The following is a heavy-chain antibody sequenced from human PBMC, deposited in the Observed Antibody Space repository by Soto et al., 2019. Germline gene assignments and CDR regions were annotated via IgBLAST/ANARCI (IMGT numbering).Heavy chain of an antibody. J-gene: IGHJ6*02. Sequence: PGGSLRLSCVASGFPFSAYAMNWVRQTPGKGLEWVCGIGGSGTTIYCADSVKGRFTVSRDNTKNSLSVQMNSLRAEDTAVYYCARAINHFYYGMDVWGQGTTVTVSS. CDR2: IGGSGTTI. V-gene: IGHV3-23*01. CDR3: ARAINHFYYGMDV. CDR1: GFPFSAYA. D-gene: IGHD5-12*01.